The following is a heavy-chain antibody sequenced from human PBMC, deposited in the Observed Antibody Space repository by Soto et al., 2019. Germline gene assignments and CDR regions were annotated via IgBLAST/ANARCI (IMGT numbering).Heavy chain of an antibody. J-gene: IGHJ5*02. V-gene: IGHV3-23*01. CDR2: ISGSGGST. D-gene: IGHD5-12*01. Sequence: GGSLRLSCAASGFTFSSYAMSWVRQAPGKGLEWVSAISGSGGSTYYADSVKGRFTISRDNSKNTLYLQMNSLRAEDTAVYYCAKDSVPRYSGYERGSMDNWFDPWGQGTLVTVSS. CDR1: GFTFSSYA. CDR3: AKDSVPRYSGYERGSMDNWFDP.